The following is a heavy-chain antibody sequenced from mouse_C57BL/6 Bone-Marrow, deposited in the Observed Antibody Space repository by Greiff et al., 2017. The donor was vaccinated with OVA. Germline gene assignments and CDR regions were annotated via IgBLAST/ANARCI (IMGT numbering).Heavy chain of an antibody. Sequence: VQLQQSGAELVRPGASVKLSCTASGFNIKDDYMPLVTQRPEPGLEWLGWIDPENGDPESASKFQGKATITADTSSNTAYRQLSSLTSEDTAVDYWTTSRVLEAMDDWGQGTSVTVSS. V-gene: IGHV14-4*01. J-gene: IGHJ4*01. CDR3: TTSRVLEAMDD. CDR2: IDPENGDP. CDR1: GFNIKDDY.